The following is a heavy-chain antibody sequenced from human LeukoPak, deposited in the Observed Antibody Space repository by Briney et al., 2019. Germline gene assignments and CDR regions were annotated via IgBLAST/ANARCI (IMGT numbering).Heavy chain of an antibody. J-gene: IGHJ4*02. Sequence: GGSLRLSCAASGFTFSNFDMHWVRQAPGKGLEWVSSISSSSTYIYYADSVRGRFTISRDNAKNSLYLQMNSLRAEDTAIYYCAIDIVTPDFDYWGQGTLVTVSS. D-gene: IGHD2-15*01. CDR3: AIDIVTPDFDY. CDR2: ISSSSTYI. CDR1: GFTFSNFD. V-gene: IGHV3-21*01.